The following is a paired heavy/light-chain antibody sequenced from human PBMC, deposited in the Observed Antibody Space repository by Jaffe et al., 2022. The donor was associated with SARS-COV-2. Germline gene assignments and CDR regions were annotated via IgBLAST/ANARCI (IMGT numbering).Light chain of an antibody. CDR2: QDN. CDR1: KLGDKY. J-gene: IGLJ2*01. V-gene: IGLV3-1*01. CDR3: QAWDSSTVV. Sequence: SYELTQPPSVSVSPGQTASITCSGDKLGDKYACWYQQKPGQSPVLVIYQDNMRPSGIPERFSGSNSGNTATLTISGTQAKDEADYYCQAWDSSTVVFGGGTKLTVL.
Heavy chain of an antibody. CDR3: AKSHTGQKYYHGMDV. CDR1: GFSFTTYS. J-gene: IGHJ6*02. CDR2: ISSSSSYI. D-gene: IGHD1-1*01. V-gene: IGHV3-21*01. Sequence: EVQLVESGGGLVKPGGSLRLSCAASGFSFTTYSMNWVRQAPGKGLEWVSSISSSSSYIYYGDSVKGRFTISRDNAKNSLYLQMNSLRAEDTAVYYCAKSHTGQKYYHGMDVWGQGTTVTVSS.